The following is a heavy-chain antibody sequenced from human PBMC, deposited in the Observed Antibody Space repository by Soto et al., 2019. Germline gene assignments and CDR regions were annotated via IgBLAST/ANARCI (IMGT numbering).Heavy chain of an antibody. CDR2: ISGSGGST. J-gene: IGHJ3*02. D-gene: IGHD3-10*01. CDR3: AKGRYGESRYRPDAFDI. CDR1: GFTFSSYA. V-gene: IGHV3-23*01. Sequence: GGSLRLSCAASGFTFSSYAMSWVRQAPGKGLEWVSAISGSGGSTYYADSVKGRFTISRDNSKNTLYLQMNSLRAEDTAVYYCAKGRYGESRYRPDAFDIWGQGTMVTVSS.